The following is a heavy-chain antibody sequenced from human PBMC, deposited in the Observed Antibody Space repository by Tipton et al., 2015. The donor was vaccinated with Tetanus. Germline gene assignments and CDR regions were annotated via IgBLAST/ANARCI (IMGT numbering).Heavy chain of an antibody. CDR3: AKGGWNYWFDP. CDR1: RFTFSSYA. D-gene: IGHD1-7*01. Sequence: SLRLSCAASRFTFSSYAMSWVRQAPGKGLEWVSRINGDGSSTSYAESVKGRFTISRDNAENTLFLQMDSLRAEDTAVYYCAKGGWNYWFDPWGQGTLVTVSS. J-gene: IGHJ5*02. V-gene: IGHV3-23*01. CDR2: INGDGSST.